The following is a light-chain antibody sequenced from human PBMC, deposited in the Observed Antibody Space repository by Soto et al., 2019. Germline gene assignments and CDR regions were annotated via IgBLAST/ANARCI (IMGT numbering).Light chain of an antibody. CDR2: GNS. Sequence: QSVLTQPPSVSGAPGQRVTISCTVSSSNIGAGYDVHWYQQLPGTAPKLLIYGNSNRPSGVPDRFSGSKSGTSASLAITGLQAEDEADYYCQSYDSSLSGNVVFGGGTQLTVL. CDR3: QSYDSSLSGNVV. V-gene: IGLV1-40*01. CDR1: SSNIGAGYD. J-gene: IGLJ2*01.